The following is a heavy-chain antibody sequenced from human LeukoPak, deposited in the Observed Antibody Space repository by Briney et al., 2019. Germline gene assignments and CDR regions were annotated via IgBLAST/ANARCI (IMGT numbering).Heavy chain of an antibody. CDR3: AKWGDYDVLTGYYVSDY. Sequence: GASLRLSCAASGFTFSNYAMSWVRQAPGKGLEGVSAITGSGGNTYYADSVKGRFTISRDNSKNTVFLQMNRLSAEDTAVYYCAKWGDYDVLTGYYVSDYWGQGTLVTVSS. D-gene: IGHD3-9*01. V-gene: IGHV3-23*01. CDR2: ITGSGGNT. J-gene: IGHJ4*02. CDR1: GFTFSNYA.